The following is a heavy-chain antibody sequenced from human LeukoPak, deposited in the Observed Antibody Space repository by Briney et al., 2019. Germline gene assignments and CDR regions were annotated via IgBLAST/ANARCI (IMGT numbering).Heavy chain of an antibody. CDR1: GYGFTNHY. CDR3: ARDAKDELVRRDYYYMDV. D-gene: IGHD6-13*01. CDR2: IGPSGVAT. V-gene: IGHV1-46*01. J-gene: IGHJ6*03. Sequence: ASVRLSCTASGYGFTNHYIHWVRQAPGQGREWMGMIGPSGVATTFAQRFQDRVTITSDTSTTTVYRELRSLRFDDTATYYCARDAKDELVRRDYYYMDVWGKGTTVTVSS.